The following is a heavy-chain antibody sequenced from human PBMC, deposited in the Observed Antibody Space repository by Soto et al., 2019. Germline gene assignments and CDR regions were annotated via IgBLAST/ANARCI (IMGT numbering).Heavy chain of an antibody. CDR2: IYYSGST. D-gene: IGHD2-21*01. J-gene: IGHJ4*02. CDR1: GGSISSGDYY. V-gene: IGHV4-30-4*01. Sequence: SETLSLTCTVSGGSISSGDYYWSWIRQPPGKGLEWIGYIYYSGSTYYNPSLKSRVTISVDTSKNQFSLKLSSVTAADTAVYYCARMSSSLILQSDDYWGQGTLVTVSS. CDR3: ARMSSSLILQSDDY.